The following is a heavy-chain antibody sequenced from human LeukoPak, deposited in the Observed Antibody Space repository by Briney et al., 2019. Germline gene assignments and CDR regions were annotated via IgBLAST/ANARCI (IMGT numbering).Heavy chain of an antibody. CDR1: GGSFSGYY. D-gene: IGHD3-10*01. J-gene: IGHJ3*02. V-gene: IGHV4-34*01. CDR3: ARSDGYGLVGI. CDR2: INHSGST. Sequence: SETLSLTCAVYGGSFSGYYWSWIRQPPGKGLEWIGEINHSGSTNYNPSLKSRLTISVDTSKNQFSLNLSSVTAADTAVYCARSDGYGLVGIWGQGTMVTVSS.